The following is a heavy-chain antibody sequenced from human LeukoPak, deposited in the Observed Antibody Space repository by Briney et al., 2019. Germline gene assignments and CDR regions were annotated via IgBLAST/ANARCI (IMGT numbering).Heavy chain of an antibody. Sequence: GSLRLSCAASGFTFSSYWMHWVRQAPGKGLVLVSRINSDGSSTGYADSAKGRFTISRDNAKNTLYLQMNSLRAEDTAVYYCAILWWHRVDYWGQGTLVTVSS. CDR2: INSDGSST. J-gene: IGHJ4*02. V-gene: IGHV3-74*01. CDR3: AILWWHRVDY. D-gene: IGHD2-15*01. CDR1: GFTFSSYW.